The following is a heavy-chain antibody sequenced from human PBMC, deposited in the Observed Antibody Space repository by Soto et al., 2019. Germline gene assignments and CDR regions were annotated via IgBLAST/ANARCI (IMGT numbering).Heavy chain of an antibody. D-gene: IGHD2-21*02. CDR2: INAGNGNT. Sequence: ASVKVSCKASGYTFTSYAMHWVRQAPGQRLEWMGWINAGNGNTKYSQKFQGRVTITRDTSASTAYMELSSLRSEDTAVYYCAFLVTHYYYYYMDFWGTGTTVTVSS. CDR3: AFLVTHYYYYYMDF. J-gene: IGHJ6*03. CDR1: GYTFTSYA. V-gene: IGHV1-3*01.